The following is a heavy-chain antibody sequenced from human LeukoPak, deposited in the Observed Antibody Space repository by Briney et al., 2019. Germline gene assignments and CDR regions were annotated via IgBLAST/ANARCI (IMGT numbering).Heavy chain of an antibody. CDR3: ARDHCSGGSCYFDY. CDR2: ISYDGSNK. Sequence: GGSLRLSCAASGFTFSSYAMHWVRQAPGKGLEWVAVISYDGSNKYYADSVKGRFTISRDNSKNTLYLQMNSLRAEDTAVCYCARDHCSGGSCYFDYWGQGTLVTVSS. V-gene: IGHV3-30-3*01. D-gene: IGHD2-15*01. J-gene: IGHJ4*02. CDR1: GFTFSSYA.